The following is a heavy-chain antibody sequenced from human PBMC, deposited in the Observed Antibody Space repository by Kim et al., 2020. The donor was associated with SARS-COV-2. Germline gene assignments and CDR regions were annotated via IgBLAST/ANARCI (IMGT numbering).Heavy chain of an antibody. CDR2: IDSSSTYI. D-gene: IGHD3-10*01. CDR1: GFTFTSYS. Sequence: GGSLRLSCAASGFTFTSYSFNWVRQAPGKGLEWVSSIDSSSTYIYYADSVKGRFTISRDNAKNSVYLQMNSVRAEDTAVYYCVRDETYYYASGSYSGGYGMDVWGQRTTVTVSS. CDR3: VRDETYYYASGSYSGGYGMDV. V-gene: IGHV3-21*01. J-gene: IGHJ6*02.